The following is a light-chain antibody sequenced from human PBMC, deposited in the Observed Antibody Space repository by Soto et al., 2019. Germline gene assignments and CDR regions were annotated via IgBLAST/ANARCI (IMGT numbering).Light chain of an antibody. CDR2: GAS. V-gene: IGKV1-5*01. Sequence: DIQMTQSPSTLSASVGDRVTITCRASQSISTWLTWYQQKPGKAPKVLIYGASSLESGVPSRFSGSGSGTEFTFTITGLQPGDSTTYYCQHYSTYPWTFGQGTRWIS. J-gene: IGKJ1*01. CDR3: QHYSTYPWT. CDR1: QSISTW.